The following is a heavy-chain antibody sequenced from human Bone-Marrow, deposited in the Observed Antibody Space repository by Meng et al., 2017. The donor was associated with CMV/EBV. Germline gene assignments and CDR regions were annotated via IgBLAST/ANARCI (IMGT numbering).Heavy chain of an antibody. CDR1: GFTFSSYS. D-gene: IGHD1-26*01. CDR2: ISSSSSYI. V-gene: IGHV3-21*01. Sequence: GESLKISCAASGFTFSSYSMNWVRQAPGKGLEWVSSISSSSSYIYYADSVKGRFTISRDNAKNSLYLQMNSLRAEDTAVYYCAKDLTGDNALDVWGQGTMVTVSS. J-gene: IGHJ3*01. CDR3: AKDLTGDNALDV.